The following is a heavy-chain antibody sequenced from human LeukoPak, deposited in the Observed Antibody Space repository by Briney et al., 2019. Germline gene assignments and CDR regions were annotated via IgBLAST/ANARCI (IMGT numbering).Heavy chain of an antibody. CDR2: ISGSGGST. CDR1: GFTFSSYG. Sequence: GGTLRLSWAASGFTFSSYGMSWVRQAPGKGLEWVSAISGSGGSTYYADSVKGRFTISRDNSKNTLYLQMNSLRAEDTAVYYCAKGERGYSYGVFDYWGQGTLVTVSS. D-gene: IGHD5-18*01. CDR3: AKGERGYSYGVFDY. J-gene: IGHJ4*02. V-gene: IGHV3-23*01.